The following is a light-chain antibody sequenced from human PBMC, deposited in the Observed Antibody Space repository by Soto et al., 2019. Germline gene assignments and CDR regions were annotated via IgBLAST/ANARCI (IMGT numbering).Light chain of an antibody. CDR3: CSYVGSSIVM. J-gene: IGLJ3*02. V-gene: IGLV2-23*02. Sequence: QSALTQPASVSGSPGQSITISCTGTSSDVGTYNLVSWYQQHPGKAPKLMIYEVTKRPSGVSNRFSGSRSGNTASLTISGLQAEDEADYYCCSYVGSSIVMFGGGTQLTV. CDR2: EVT. CDR1: SSDVGTYNL.